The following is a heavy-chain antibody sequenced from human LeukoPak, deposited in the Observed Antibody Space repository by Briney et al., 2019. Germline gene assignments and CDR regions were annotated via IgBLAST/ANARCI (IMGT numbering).Heavy chain of an antibody. V-gene: IGHV1-69*06. J-gene: IGHJ5*02. CDR1: GGTFSSYA. CDR3: ASSKLGYSYGPGSNWFDP. CDR2: IIPIFGTA. D-gene: IGHD5-18*01. Sequence: SVKVSCKASGGTFSSYAISWVRQAPGQGLEWMGGIIPIFGTANYAQKFQGRVMITADKSTSTAYMELSSLRSEDTAVYYCASSKLGYSYGPGSNWFDPWGQGTLVTVSS.